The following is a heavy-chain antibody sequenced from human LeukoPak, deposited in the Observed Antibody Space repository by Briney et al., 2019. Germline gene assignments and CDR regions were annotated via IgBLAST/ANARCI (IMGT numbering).Heavy chain of an antibody. CDR2: IKQDGSEK. Sequence: RGSLRDSCAASRFTLSSYWMSWVRQAPGKGLEWVANIKQDGSEKYYVDSVKGRFTISRDNAKNSLYLQMNSLRAEDTAVYYCARDANVAVARTFWFDPWGQGTLDRVSS. CDR3: ARDANVAVARTFWFDP. J-gene: IGHJ5*02. CDR1: RFTLSSYW. D-gene: IGHD6-19*01. V-gene: IGHV3-7*01.